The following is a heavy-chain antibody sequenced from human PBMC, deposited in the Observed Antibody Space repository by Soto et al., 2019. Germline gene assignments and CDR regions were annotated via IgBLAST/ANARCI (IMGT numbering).Heavy chain of an antibody. J-gene: IGHJ5*02. CDR1: GYTFTSYD. V-gene: IGHV1-8*01. Sequence: QVQLVQSGAEVKKPGASVKVSCKTSGYTFTSYDINWVRQATGQKLEWMGWMNPNSGDTGYAQKFQGRVTMTRNTSISKAYMDLTSLRSEDTAVYYCARGPSRLIIIAEPDEGSLWLDPWGQGTLVSVSS. CDR3: ARGPSRLIIIAEPDEGSLWLDP. D-gene: IGHD6-13*01. CDR2: MNPNSGDT.